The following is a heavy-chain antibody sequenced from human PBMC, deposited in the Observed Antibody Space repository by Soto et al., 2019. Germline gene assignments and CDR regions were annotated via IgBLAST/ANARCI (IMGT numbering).Heavy chain of an antibody. CDR3: AREAQLAYYYYYYGMDV. CDR1: GFTFSSYW. Sequence: GGSLRLSCAASGFTFSSYWMSWVRQAPGKGLEWVANIKQDGSEKYYVDSVKGRFTISRDNAKNSLYLQMNSLRAEDTAVYYCAREAQLAYYYYYYGMDVWGQGTTVTVSS. CDR2: IKQDGSEK. J-gene: IGHJ6*02. V-gene: IGHV3-7*05. D-gene: IGHD6-13*01.